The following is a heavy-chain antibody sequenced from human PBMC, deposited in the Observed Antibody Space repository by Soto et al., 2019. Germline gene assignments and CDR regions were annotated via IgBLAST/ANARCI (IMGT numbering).Heavy chain of an antibody. D-gene: IGHD3-10*01. Sequence: HLQLQESGPGLVKPSETLSLTCTVSDDSITSGAYYWGLIRQPPGKALEWIGTIQYRGSTYYNPSLKSRVTMSLDTSKNQYSLRLSSVTAADTAVYFCAGIFWFGDLLFDYWGPGTLVTVSS. CDR2: IQYRGST. CDR1: DDSITSGAYY. CDR3: AGIFWFGDLLFDY. J-gene: IGHJ4*02. V-gene: IGHV4-39*01.